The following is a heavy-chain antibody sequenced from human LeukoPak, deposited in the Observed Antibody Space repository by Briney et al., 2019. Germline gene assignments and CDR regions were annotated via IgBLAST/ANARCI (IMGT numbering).Heavy chain of an antibody. V-gene: IGHV1-18*01. CDR3: ARDRSPDFWSGDYRDAFDI. CDR1: GYTFGSYG. D-gene: IGHD3-3*01. J-gene: IGHJ3*02. CDR2: ISGYNGNT. Sequence: ASVKVSCKASGYTFGSYGIGWVRQAPGQGLEWMGWISGYNGNTNSAQKLQGRVSMTTDTSTSTAYVELRSLRSDDTAVYYCARDRSPDFWSGDYRDAFDIWGQGTMVTVSS.